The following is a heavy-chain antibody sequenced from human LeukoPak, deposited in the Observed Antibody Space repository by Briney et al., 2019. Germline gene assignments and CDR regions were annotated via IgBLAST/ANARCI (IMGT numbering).Heavy chain of an antibody. V-gene: IGHV3-11*04. Sequence: GGSLRLSCAASGLTFSDYYMTWIRQGPGEGLEWGSSISGTGTTIYSADSVRGRFTVSRDNARNSLFLHMNSLRAEDTAVYYCAVQITMIVVVPYFDYWGQGTLVTVSS. CDR1: GLTFSDYY. D-gene: IGHD3-22*01. CDR3: AVQITMIVVVPYFDY. J-gene: IGHJ4*02. CDR2: ISGTGTTI.